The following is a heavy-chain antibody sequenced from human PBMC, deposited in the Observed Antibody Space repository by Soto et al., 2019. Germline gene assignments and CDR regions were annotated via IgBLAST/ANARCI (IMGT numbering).Heavy chain of an antibody. J-gene: IGHJ6*02. CDR1: ALTARKNY. Sequence: EVQLVESGGGLVQPGGSLRLSCAGSALTARKNYMSWVRQPPGKGLEWVSVIYSGGTTYYADSVKDRFSISRDNSKSTLYLQMDNLRAGDTAVYYCARGGSGSDWDYYGMDVWGQGTTVTVSS. V-gene: IGHV3-66*01. CDR2: IYSGGTT. D-gene: IGHD3-10*01. CDR3: ARGGSGSDWDYYGMDV.